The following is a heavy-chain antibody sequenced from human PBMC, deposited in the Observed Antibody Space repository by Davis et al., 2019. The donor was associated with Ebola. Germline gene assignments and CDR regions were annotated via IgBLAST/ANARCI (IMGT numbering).Heavy chain of an antibody. D-gene: IGHD1-26*01. CDR1: GYIFSYYG. J-gene: IGHJ6*01. CDR2: ISGSGGST. Sequence: GESLKISCAASGYIFSYYGMHWVRQAPGKGLEWVSAISGSGGSTYYADSVKGRFTISRDNSKNTLYLQIYSLRTEDTAVYHCAKESRCFHQGPIGLPPGALLQEHLWG. V-gene: IGHV3-23*01. CDR3: AKESRCFHQGPIGLPPGALLQEHL.